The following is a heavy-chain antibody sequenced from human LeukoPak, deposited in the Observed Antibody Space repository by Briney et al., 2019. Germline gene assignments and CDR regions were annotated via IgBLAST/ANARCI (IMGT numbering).Heavy chain of an antibody. J-gene: IGHJ4*02. CDR1: GYTFTTYY. D-gene: IGHD2-2*01. CDR3: ARSRSIVVVPAAIPFDY. CDR2: INPSGGST. Sequence: ASVKVSCKASGYTFTTYYMHWVRQAPGQGLEWMGIINPSGGSTSYAQKFQGRVTMTRDMSTSTIYMELSSLRSEDTAVYYCARSRSIVVVPAAIPFDYWGQGTLVTVSS. V-gene: IGHV1-46*01.